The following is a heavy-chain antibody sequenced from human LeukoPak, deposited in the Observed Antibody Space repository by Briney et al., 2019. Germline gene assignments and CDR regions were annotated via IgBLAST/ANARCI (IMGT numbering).Heavy chain of an antibody. D-gene: IGHD2-15*01. CDR3: ARGRVVPATRLDY. CDR2: ISYDANYK. V-gene: IGHV3-30*04. J-gene: IGHJ4*02. Sequence: PGRSLRLSCAASGFTFSNYAMHWVRQAPGKGLEWVAVISYDANYKYYADSVKGRFTISRDKSNNTLYLQMSSLRSEDTAVYYCARGRVVPATRLDYWGQGTLVTVSS. CDR1: GFTFSNYA.